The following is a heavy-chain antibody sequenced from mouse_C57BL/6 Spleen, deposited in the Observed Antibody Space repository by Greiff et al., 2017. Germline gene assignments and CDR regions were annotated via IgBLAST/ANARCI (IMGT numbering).Heavy chain of an antibody. V-gene: IGHV1-64*01. CDR1: GYTFTSYW. J-gene: IGHJ2*01. CDR2: IHPNSGST. CDR3: AKESDY. Sequence: QVQLQQPGAELVMPGASVKLSCKASGYTFTSYWMHWVKQRPGQGLEWIGMIHPNSGSTNYNEKFKGKATMTVDKSSSTAYMQHSSLTSEGSTVYYGAKESDYWGQGTTLTVSS.